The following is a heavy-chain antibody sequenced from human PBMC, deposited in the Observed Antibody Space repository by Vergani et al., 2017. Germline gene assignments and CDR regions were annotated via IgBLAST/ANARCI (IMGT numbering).Heavy chain of an antibody. J-gene: IGHJ6*03. CDR3: ARVPPDCSSSSCDRGGYMDV. D-gene: IGHD2-2*01. V-gene: IGHV1-46*03. Sequence: QVQLVQSGAEVKKPGASVKVSCKASGYTFTGYYMHWVRQPPGQGLEWMGWINPSGGSTSYAQKFQGRVTMTRDTSTSTVYMELSSLRSEDTAVYYCARVPPDCSSSSCDRGGYMDVWGKGTTVTVSS. CDR2: INPSGGST. CDR1: GYTFTGYY.